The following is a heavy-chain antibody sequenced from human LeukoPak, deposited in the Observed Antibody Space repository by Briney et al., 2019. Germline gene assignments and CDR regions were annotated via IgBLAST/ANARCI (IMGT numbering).Heavy chain of an antibody. CDR1: GFTFKNYA. CDR2: LRGDGET. Sequence: GGSLRLSCAASGFTFKNYAMSWVRQAPARGLEWVASLRGDGETFYADSVKGRFTLSRDNSKNTLYLQMNSLRAEDTAVYYCAKIVGATKVDYWGQGTLVTVSS. D-gene: IGHD1-26*01. V-gene: IGHV3-23*01. CDR3: AKIVGATKVDY. J-gene: IGHJ4*02.